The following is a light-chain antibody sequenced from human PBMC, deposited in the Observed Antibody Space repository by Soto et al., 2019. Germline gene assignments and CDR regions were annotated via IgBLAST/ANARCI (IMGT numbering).Light chain of an antibody. Sequence: DIQMTQSPSMLSASVGDRVTIACRASQSIRRWLAWYQQKPGKAPKLLIFDASTLESGVPSRFSGRGSETEFTLTISSLQPDDFATYYCQQYNSYSAATFGQGTKVDIK. V-gene: IGKV1-5*01. CDR1: QSIRRW. CDR3: QQYNSYSAAT. CDR2: DAS. J-gene: IGKJ1*01.